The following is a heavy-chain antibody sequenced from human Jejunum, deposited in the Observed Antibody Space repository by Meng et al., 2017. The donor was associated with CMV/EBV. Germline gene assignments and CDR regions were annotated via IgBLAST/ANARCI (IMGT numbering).Heavy chain of an antibody. V-gene: IGHV3-66*01. CDR3: ARGAMSFES. Sequence: GQLVESWGGLVKPGGSLRLSCAVSGISVTTNYMTWVRQTPGKGLEWVSVIYSGGDKTYYADSVKGRFTISRDSSRNTLYLQMTSLRAGDTALYYCARGAMSFESWGQGTLVTVSS. CDR1: GISVTTNY. CDR2: IYSGGDKT. J-gene: IGHJ5*01.